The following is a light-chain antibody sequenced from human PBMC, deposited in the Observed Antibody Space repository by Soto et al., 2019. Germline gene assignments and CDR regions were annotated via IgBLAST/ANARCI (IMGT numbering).Light chain of an antibody. V-gene: IGKV1-5*03. J-gene: IGKJ5*01. CDR2: KAS. CDR3: QQRNSYPIT. Sequence: DIQMTQSPSTLSASVGDRVTITCRASQSISSWLAWYQQKPGKAPKLLINKASSLESGVPSRFSGSGSGTEFTLTISSLQPDAFATYYCQQRNSYPITFGQGTRLEIK. CDR1: QSISSW.